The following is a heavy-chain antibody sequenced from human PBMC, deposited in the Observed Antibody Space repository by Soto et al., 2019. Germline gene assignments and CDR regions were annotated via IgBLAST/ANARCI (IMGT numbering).Heavy chain of an antibody. Sequence: SETLSLTCIVSGTSISSYSWSWIRQPPGKGLEWIANIHYSGTTNYHPSLASRVTLSVDTSKNQFSLKMTSVTAADRAMYFCARYNSYAIDYWGRGTLVTVSS. CDR1: GTSISSYS. V-gene: IGHV4-59*01. CDR2: IHYSGTT. J-gene: IGHJ4*02. D-gene: IGHD2-8*01. CDR3: ARYNSYAIDY.